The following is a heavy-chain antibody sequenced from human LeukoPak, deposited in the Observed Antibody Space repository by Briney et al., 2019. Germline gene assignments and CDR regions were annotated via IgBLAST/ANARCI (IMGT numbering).Heavy chain of an antibody. CDR1: GFTFGDYA. J-gene: IGHJ3*02. CDR3: AKEGVYGITMIVVAFDI. Sequence: GGSLRLSCTASGFTFGDYAMSWVRQAPGKGLEWVGFIRSKAYGGTTEYAASVKGRFTISRDDSKSIAYLQMNSLRAEDTAVYYCAKEGVYGITMIVVAFDIWGQGTMVTVSS. CDR2: IRSKAYGGTT. D-gene: IGHD3-22*01. V-gene: IGHV3-49*04.